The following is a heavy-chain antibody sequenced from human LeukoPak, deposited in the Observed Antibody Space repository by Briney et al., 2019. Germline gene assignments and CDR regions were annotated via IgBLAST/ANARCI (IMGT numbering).Heavy chain of an antibody. V-gene: IGHV4-39*02. CDR2: VYYSGRA. D-gene: IGHD3-9*01. J-gene: IGHJ4*02. CDR3: ARLRKGRYFEYFFEY. CDR1: GGSVSTINSY. Sequence: SETLSLTCTVFGGSVSTINSYWGWIPQPPGKGLEWLGNVYYSGRANYTPSLRSRVTMSVDTSKNRFSLKMTSVTAADTAVYFCARLRKGRYFEYFFEYWGQGTLVTVSS.